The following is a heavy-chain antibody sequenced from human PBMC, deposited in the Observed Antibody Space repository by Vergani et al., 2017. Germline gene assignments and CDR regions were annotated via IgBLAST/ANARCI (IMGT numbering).Heavy chain of an antibody. CDR3: AREYYYGSGSPHGWVDP. D-gene: IGHD3-10*01. J-gene: IGHJ5*02. Sequence: VQLVESGGGVVQPGRSLRLSCAASGFTFSSYWMSWVRQAPGKGLEWVANIKQDGSEKYYVDSVKGRFTISRDNAKNSLYLQMNSLRAEDTAVYYCAREYYYGSGSPHGWVDPWGQGTLVTVSS. V-gene: IGHV3-7*03. CDR2: IKQDGSEK. CDR1: GFTFSSYW.